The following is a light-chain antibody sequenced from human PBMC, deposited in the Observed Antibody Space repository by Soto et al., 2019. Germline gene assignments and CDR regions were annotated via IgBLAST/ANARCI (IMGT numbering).Light chain of an antibody. V-gene: IGKV1-39*01. CDR1: QSISGY. CDR3: QQSYSTPPWT. CDR2: TAS. Sequence: DIQMTQSPSSLSASVGDRVTITCRASQSISGYLNWYQQKPGRAPKLLIYTASSLQSGVPSRFSGSGPGTDFTLTISSLQPEDFATYYCQQSYSTPPWTFGQGTKVDIK. J-gene: IGKJ1*01.